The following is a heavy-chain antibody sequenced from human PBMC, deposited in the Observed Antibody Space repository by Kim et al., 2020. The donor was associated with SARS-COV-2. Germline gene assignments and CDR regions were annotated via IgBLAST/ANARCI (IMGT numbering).Heavy chain of an antibody. J-gene: IGHJ4*01. CDR3: ARDRGSSSAQSRFDY. D-gene: IGHD6-6*01. CDR1: GFDFSNYA. V-gene: IGHV3-48*02. Sequence: GGSLRLSCAASGFDFSNYAMNWVRQAPGKGLEWVAYMSSDSRLIYYADSVRGRFTISRDNAKKSLYLQMSSLRDDDTAVYYCARDRGSSSAQSRFDYWG. CDR2: MSSDSRLI.